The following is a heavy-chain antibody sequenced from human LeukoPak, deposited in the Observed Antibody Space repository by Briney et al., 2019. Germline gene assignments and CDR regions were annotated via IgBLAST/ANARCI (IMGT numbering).Heavy chain of an antibody. D-gene: IGHD3-22*01. J-gene: IGHJ4*02. Sequence: GASVKVSCKASGYTFTSYGISWVRQAPGQGLEWMGWISAYNGNTNYPQKLQGRVTMTTDTSTSTAYMELRSLRSDDTAVYYCARASWLLDPGGDDYWGQGTLVTVSS. CDR1: GYTFTSYG. V-gene: IGHV1-18*01. CDR3: ARASWLLDPGGDDY. CDR2: ISAYNGNT.